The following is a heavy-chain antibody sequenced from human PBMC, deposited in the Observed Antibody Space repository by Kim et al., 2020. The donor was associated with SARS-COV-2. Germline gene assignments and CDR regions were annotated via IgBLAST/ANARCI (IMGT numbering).Heavy chain of an antibody. CDR1: GASVITSQYY. CDR3: ERRRYDYWSASADEFDC. Sequence: SETLSLTCNVSGASVITSQYYWAWSRQPPGKGLEWIATRYFGGSTFYNSALKSRVTISVDASKSQFSLTLSSVTVADTAVYYCERRRYDYWSASADEFDCGPQGTLVTVSS. D-gene: IGHD5-12*01. CDR2: RYFGGST. J-gene: IGHJ4*02. V-gene: IGHV4-39*01.